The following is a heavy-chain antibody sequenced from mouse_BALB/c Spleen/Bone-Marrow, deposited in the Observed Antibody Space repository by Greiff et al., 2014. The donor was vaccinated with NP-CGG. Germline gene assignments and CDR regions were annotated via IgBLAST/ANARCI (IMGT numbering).Heavy chain of an antibody. CDR2: IYPGNSDT. V-gene: IGHV1-5*01. D-gene: IGHD3-1*01. Sequence: EVQLVESGTVLARPGAAVKMSCKASGYTFSNYWMHWVKQRPGQGLEWIGTIYPGNSDTTYIQKFKGKAKLTAVTSTSTAYMDLSSLTNEVSAVYYCTTLARTNFDYWGQGTTLTVSS. J-gene: IGHJ2*01. CDR3: TTLARTNFDY. CDR1: GYTFSNYW.